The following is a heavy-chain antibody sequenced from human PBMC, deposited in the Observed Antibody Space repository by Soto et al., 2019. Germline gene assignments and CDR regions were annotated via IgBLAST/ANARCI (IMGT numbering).Heavy chain of an antibody. CDR1: GFTFSNYW. CDR2: TKSDGSGT. J-gene: IGHJ6*04. Sequence: EVQLVESGGGLLQPGGSLTLSCTASGFTFSNYWMHWVRQAPGKGLVWVSRTKSDGSGTSYTDSVKGRFTIARENASNTLYLQMSNLRAEDTAVYYCARGGFDYGPGRMDVWGKGTTVIVSS. D-gene: IGHD3-10*01. V-gene: IGHV3-74*01. CDR3: ARGGFDYGPGRMDV.